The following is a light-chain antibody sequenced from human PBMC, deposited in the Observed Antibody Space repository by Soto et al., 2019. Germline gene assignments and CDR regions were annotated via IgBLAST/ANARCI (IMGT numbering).Light chain of an antibody. Sequence: EIVLTQSPGTLSLSPGERATLSCRASQSISSNYLAWYQQKPGQAPSLLIYGACSRANGIPDRFSGSESGTVFTLTISSLQPEDFAVYYCQQCGDSPLTFGGGTRVEIK. CDR2: GAC. CDR3: QQCGDSPLT. CDR1: QSISSNY. J-gene: IGKJ4*01. V-gene: IGKV3-20*01.